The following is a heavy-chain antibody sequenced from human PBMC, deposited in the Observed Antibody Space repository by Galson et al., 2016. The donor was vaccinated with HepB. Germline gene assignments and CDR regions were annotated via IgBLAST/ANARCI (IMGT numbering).Heavy chain of an antibody. V-gene: IGHV4-34*01. Sequence: SETLSLTCSVYGGSFNSYSRSWIRQPPGKGLEWIGEVTHTGNTNYNPSLESRLTMAIDTSKNQFSLRLRSVTAADTAVYYCAREDWYFDVWGRGTQVTVSS. J-gene: IGHJ2*01. CDR3: AREDWYFDV. CDR1: GGSFNSYS. CDR2: VTHTGNT.